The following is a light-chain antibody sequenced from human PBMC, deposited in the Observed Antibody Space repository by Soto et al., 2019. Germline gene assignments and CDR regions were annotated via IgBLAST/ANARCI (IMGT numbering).Light chain of an antibody. V-gene: IGKV3-15*01. CDR3: QQRSNWPSWT. Sequence: EIVMTQSPATLSVSPGERATLSCRASQSVSSNLAWYQQKPGQAPRLLIYGASTRATGIPGRFSGSGSGTDFTLTISSLEPEDFAVYYCQQRSNWPSWTFGQGTKVDIK. CDR2: GAS. J-gene: IGKJ1*01. CDR1: QSVSSN.